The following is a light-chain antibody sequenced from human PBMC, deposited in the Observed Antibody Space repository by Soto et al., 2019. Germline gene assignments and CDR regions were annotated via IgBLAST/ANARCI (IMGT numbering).Light chain of an antibody. J-gene: IGLJ1*01. V-gene: IGLV2-14*01. CDR1: SSDVGGYDY. Sequence: QSALTQPASVYGSPGQSIAISCTGTSSDVGGYDYVSWYQQHPDKAPKLMIYEVTKRPSWVSNRFSGSKSGNTASLTISGLQPEDEADYYCSLHTSGSTRVFGSGNKGTGL. CDR3: SLHTSGSTRV. CDR2: EVT.